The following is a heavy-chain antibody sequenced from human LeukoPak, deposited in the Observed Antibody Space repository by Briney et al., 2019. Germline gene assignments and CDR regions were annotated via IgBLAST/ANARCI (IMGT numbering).Heavy chain of an antibody. D-gene: IGHD6-19*01. Sequence: GGSLRLSCAAPGFIFNNYAIHWVRQAPGKGLEWVSLISGDGGSNFYADSVRGRFTISRDNTRKSLSLQMSSLRSEDTALYYCARESETSGWYDYWGQGTLVTVSS. J-gene: IGHJ4*02. CDR1: GFIFNNYA. CDR3: ARESETSGWYDY. CDR2: ISGDGGSN. V-gene: IGHV3-43*02.